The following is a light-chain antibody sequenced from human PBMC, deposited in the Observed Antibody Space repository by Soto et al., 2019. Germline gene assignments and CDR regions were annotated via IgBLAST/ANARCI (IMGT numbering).Light chain of an antibody. CDR2: GAS. V-gene: IGKV3-15*01. J-gene: IGKJ5*01. CDR1: QSVGNN. CDR3: QQYNTWPPIT. Sequence: EIAMTQSPATLSVSPWERVTLSCRASQSVGNNLAWYQQKPGQAPRLLMYGASTRATGFPARFSGSGSGTEFTLTISSLQSEDFAVYYCQQYNTWPPITFGQGTRLEIK.